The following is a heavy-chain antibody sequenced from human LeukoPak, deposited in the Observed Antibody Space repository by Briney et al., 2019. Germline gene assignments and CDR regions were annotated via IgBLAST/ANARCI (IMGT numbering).Heavy chain of an antibody. CDR1: GGSISSYY. CDR3: ARGTYYYGSGSYDY. CDR2: IHYSGST. V-gene: IGHV4-59*12. Sequence: PSETLSLTCTVSGGSISSYYWSWIRQPPGKGLVWIGYIHYSGSTNYSPSLKSRVTISVDTSKNQFSLKLSSVTAADTAVYYCARGTYYYGSGSYDYWGQGTLVTVSS. J-gene: IGHJ4*02. D-gene: IGHD3-10*01.